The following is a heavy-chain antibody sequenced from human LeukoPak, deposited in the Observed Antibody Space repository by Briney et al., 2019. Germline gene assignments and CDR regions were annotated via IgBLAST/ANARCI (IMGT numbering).Heavy chain of an antibody. V-gene: IGHV1-2*06. D-gene: IGHD1-14*01. Sequence: ASVKVSCKASGYTFTGYYMHWVRQAPGQGLEWMGRINPNSGGTNYAQKFQGRVTMTRDTSISTAYMELSRLRSDDTAVYYCARLTGRIRDAFDIWGPGTMVTVSS. CDR1: GYTFTGYY. CDR2: INPNSGGT. CDR3: ARLTGRIRDAFDI. J-gene: IGHJ3*02.